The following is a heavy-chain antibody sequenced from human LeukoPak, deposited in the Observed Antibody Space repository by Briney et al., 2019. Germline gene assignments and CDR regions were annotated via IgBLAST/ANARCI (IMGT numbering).Heavy chain of an antibody. CDR1: RFTFSSFG. CDR2: IRYDGSNK. D-gene: IGHD1/OR15-1a*01. CDR3: AKEATGTWWYFDL. Sequence: SGGSLTLSCAASRFTFSSFGMQWVRPAPGKGLEWVAFIRYDGSNKYYADSVKGRFTISRDNSKNTLYLQMNSLRAEDTAVYYCAKEATGTWWYFDLWGRGTLVTVSS. V-gene: IGHV3-30*02. J-gene: IGHJ2*01.